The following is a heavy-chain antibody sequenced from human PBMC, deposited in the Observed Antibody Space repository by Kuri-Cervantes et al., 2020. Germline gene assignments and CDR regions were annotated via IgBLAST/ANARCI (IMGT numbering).Heavy chain of an antibody. J-gene: IGHJ4*02. CDR3: ARDPQGDELLYFDY. V-gene: IGHV4-59*01. CDR2: IYYSGST. CDR1: GGSISSYY. D-gene: IGHD3-16*01. Sequence: GSLRLSCTVSGGSISSYYWSWIRQPPGKGLEWIGYIYYSGSTNYNPSLKSRVTISVDTSKNQFSLKLSSVTAADTAVYYCARDPQGDELLYFDYWGQGTLVTVSS.